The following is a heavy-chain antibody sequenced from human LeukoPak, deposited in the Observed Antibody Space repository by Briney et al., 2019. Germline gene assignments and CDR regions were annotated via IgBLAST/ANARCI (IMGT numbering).Heavy chain of an antibody. V-gene: IGHV4-31*03. D-gene: IGHD3-22*01. CDR3: ARSSGFDP. CDR2: IYYSGST. CDR1: GVSISSGGYY. Sequence: SETLSLTCTVSGVSISSGGYYWSWLRQHPGKGLEWIGYIYYSGSTYYNPSLKSRVTISVDTSKNQFSLKLSSVTAADTAVYYCARSSGFDPWGQGTLVTVSS. J-gene: IGHJ5*02.